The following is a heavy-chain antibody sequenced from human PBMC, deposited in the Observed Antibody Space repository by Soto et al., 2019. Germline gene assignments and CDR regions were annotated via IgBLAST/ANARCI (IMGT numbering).Heavy chain of an antibody. J-gene: IGHJ5*02. CDR2: INHSGST. Sequence: PSETLSLTCAVYGGSFSGYYWSWIRQPPGKGLEWIGEINHSGSTNYNPSLKSRVTISVDTSKSQFSLKLSSVTAADTAVYYCARREDYYDSSGYLRPWGQGTLVTVSS. V-gene: IGHV4-34*01. CDR1: GGSFSGYY. D-gene: IGHD3-22*01. CDR3: ARREDYYDSSGYLRP.